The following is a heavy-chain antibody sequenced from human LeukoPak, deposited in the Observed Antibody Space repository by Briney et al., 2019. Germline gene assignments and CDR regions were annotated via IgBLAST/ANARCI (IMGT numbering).Heavy chain of an antibody. Sequence: GASVKVSFKASGGTFSSYAISWVRQAPGQGLEWMGRIIPILGIANYAQKFQGRATITADKSTSTAYMELSSLRSEDTAVYYCARRLTGPIDYWGQGTLVTVSS. V-gene: IGHV1-69*04. CDR2: IIPILGIA. CDR3: ARRLTGPIDY. J-gene: IGHJ4*02. CDR1: GGTFSSYA. D-gene: IGHD7-27*01.